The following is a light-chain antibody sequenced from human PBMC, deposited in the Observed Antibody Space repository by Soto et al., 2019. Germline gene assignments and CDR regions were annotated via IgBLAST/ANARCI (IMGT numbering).Light chain of an antibody. J-gene: IGKJ1*01. CDR3: QHYTIYSET. CDR2: KAS. V-gene: IGKV1-5*03. CDR1: QSISSW. Sequence: DILMTQSPSTLSASVGDRVTITCRASQSISSWFAWYQQKPGKAPKILIYKASILESGVPSRFSGSGSGTEFTLTISSLQPDDFATYYCQHYTIYSETFGQGTKVEVK.